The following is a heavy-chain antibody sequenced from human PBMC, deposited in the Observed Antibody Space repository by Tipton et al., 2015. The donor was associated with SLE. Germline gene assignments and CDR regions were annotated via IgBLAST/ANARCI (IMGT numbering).Heavy chain of an antibody. CDR3: ARGSDTSSSGPDY. CDR2: ICRSRSFI. D-gene: IGHD6-6*01. V-gene: IGHV3-21*01. J-gene: IGHJ4*02. Sequence: SLRLSCAASGFTFSSYSMHWVRQAPGKGLEWVSAICRSRSFIYYADSVEGRLAVSRDNAENSLYLQMNNLRAEDTAVYYCARGSDTSSSGPDYWGQGTLVAVSS. CDR1: GFTFSSYS.